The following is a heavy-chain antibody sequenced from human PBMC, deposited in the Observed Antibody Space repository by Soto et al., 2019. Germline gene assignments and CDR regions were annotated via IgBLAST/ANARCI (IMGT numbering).Heavy chain of an antibody. D-gene: IGHD6-19*01. CDR3: ARGPIAVAALARYFDL. CDR2: IIPIFGTA. Sequence: HVQLVQSGAEVKKPGSSVKVSCKASGGTFSSYAFSWVRQAPGQGLEWMGGIIPIFGTANYAQKFQGRVTITADESTSTAYMELSSLRSEDTAVYYCARGPIAVAALARYFDLWGRGTLVTVSS. J-gene: IGHJ2*01. CDR1: GGTFSSYA. V-gene: IGHV1-69*12.